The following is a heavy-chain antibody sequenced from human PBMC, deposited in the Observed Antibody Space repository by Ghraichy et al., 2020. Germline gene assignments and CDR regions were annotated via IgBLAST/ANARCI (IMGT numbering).Heavy chain of an antibody. CDR3: ARGSCNTSSCDDRPWFDP. Sequence: GGSLRLTCAASGFTFSRFGMHWVRQAPGKGLEWVAIIWYDGSKKYYADSVKGRFTISRDNSKNTLYLQMNSLRAEDTAVYYCARGSCNTSSCDDRPWFDPWGQGTLVTVSS. CDR2: IWYDGSKK. V-gene: IGHV3-33*01. J-gene: IGHJ5*02. D-gene: IGHD2-2*01. CDR1: GFTFSRFG.